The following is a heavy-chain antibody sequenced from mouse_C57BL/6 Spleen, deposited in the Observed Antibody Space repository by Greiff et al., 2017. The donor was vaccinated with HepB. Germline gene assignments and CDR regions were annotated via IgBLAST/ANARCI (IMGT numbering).Heavy chain of an antibody. CDR1: GYSITSGYY. V-gene: IGHV3-6*01. CDR2: ISYDGSN. Sequence: VQLKESGPGLVKPSQSLSLTCSVTGYSITSGYYWNWIRQFPGNKLEWMGYISYDGSNNYNPSLKNRISITRDTSKNQFFLKLNSVTTEDTATYYCARRGNYWDYFDYWGQGTTLTVSS. D-gene: IGHD2-1*01. J-gene: IGHJ2*01. CDR3: ARRGNYWDYFDY.